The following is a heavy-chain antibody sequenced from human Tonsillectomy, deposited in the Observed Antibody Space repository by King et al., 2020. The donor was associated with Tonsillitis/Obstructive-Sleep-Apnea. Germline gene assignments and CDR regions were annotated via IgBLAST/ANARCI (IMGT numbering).Heavy chain of an antibody. CDR2: ISGSGGST. D-gene: IGHD3-22*01. V-gene: IGHV3-23*04. CDR1: GFTFSSYA. Sequence: VQLVESGGGLVQPGGSLRLSCAASGFTFSSYAMSWVRQAPGKGLEWGSAISGSGGSTFYADSVKGRFTIPRDNTKNTLYLQMNSLRAEDTAVYYCASTYYYGGSGYWDAFDIWGQGTMVTVSS. CDR3: ASTYYYGGSGYWDAFDI. J-gene: IGHJ3*02.